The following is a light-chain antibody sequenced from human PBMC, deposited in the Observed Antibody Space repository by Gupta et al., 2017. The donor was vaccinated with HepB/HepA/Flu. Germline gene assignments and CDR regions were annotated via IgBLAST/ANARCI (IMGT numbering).Light chain of an antibody. Sequence: AIQMTQSPSSLSASVGDRVTITCRASQGIRNDLSWYQQKPGRAPNLLIFTASSLESGVPSRFSGSGSGTDFTLTISSLQPEDFATYYCQQDNNYPLTFGPGTKVDIK. J-gene: IGKJ3*01. CDR3: QQDNNYPLT. CDR2: TAS. CDR1: QGIRND. V-gene: IGKV1-6*01.